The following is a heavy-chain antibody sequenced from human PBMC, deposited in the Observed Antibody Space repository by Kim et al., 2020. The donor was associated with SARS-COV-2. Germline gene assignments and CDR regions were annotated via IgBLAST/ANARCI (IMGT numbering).Heavy chain of an antibody. V-gene: IGHV3-33*01. J-gene: IGHJ3*02. D-gene: IGHD2-15*01. Sequence: GGSLRLSCAASGFTFSSYGMHWVRQAPGKGLEWVAVIWYDGSNKYYADSVKGRFTISRDNSKNTLYLQMNSLRAEDTAVYYCARVLVSVDCSGGSCYENAFDIWGQGTMVTVSS. CDR2: IWYDGSNK. CDR1: GFTFSSYG. CDR3: ARVLVSVDCSGGSCYENAFDI.